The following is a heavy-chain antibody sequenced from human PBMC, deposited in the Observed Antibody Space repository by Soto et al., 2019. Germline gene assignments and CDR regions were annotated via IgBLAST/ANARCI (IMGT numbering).Heavy chain of an antibody. CDR3: AKDRAQLLTFDY. CDR1: GFTFDDYA. J-gene: IGHJ4*02. Sequence: GGSLRLSCAASGFTFDDYAMHWVRQAPGKGLEWVSGISWNSGSIGYADSVKGRFTISRDNAKNSLYLQMNSLRAEDTALYYCAKDRAQLLTFDYWGQGTLVTVSS. D-gene: IGHD6-19*01. V-gene: IGHV3-9*01. CDR2: ISWNSGSI.